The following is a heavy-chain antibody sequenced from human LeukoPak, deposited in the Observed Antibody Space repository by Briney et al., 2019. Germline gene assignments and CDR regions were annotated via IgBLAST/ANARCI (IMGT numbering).Heavy chain of an antibody. CDR1: GGTFSSYA. CDR2: IIPIFGTA. Sequence: GASVKVSCKASGGTFSSYAISWVRQAPGQGLEWMGGIIPIFGTANYAQKFQGRVTITADQSTSTAYMELSSLRSEDTAVYFCARSYDCGGDCFEAFDIWGQGTMVTVSS. J-gene: IGHJ3*02. V-gene: IGHV1-69*13. D-gene: IGHD2-21*02. CDR3: ARSYDCGGDCFEAFDI.